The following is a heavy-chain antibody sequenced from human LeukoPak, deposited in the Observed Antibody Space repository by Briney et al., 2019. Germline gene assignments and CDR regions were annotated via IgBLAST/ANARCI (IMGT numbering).Heavy chain of an antibody. Sequence: GGSLRLSCAASGFTFSSYGMHWVRQAPGKGLEWVAFIRYDGSNKYYADSVKGRFTISRDNSKNTLYLQMNSLRAEDTAVYYCAKVYDYGDYGAFDIWGQRTMVTVSS. V-gene: IGHV3-30*02. D-gene: IGHD4-17*01. CDR2: IRYDGSNK. CDR3: AKVYDYGDYGAFDI. J-gene: IGHJ3*02. CDR1: GFTFSSYG.